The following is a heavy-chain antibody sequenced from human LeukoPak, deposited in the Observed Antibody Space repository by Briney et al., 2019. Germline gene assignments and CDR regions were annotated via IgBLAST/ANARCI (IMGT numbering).Heavy chain of an antibody. V-gene: IGHV5-51*01. Sequence: GESLKISCKGSGYSFTSYWIAWVRQMPGKGLEWMGIIYPGDSDTRYSPSFQGQVTISADKSISTAYLQWSSLKASDTATYYCANTRKLPLYSAFDIWGQGTMVTVSS. CDR3: ANTRKLPLYSAFDI. CDR1: GYSFTSYW. J-gene: IGHJ3*02. D-gene: IGHD5-12*01. CDR2: IYPGDSDT.